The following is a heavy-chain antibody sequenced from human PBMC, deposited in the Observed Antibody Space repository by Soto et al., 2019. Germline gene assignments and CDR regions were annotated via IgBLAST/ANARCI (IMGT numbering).Heavy chain of an antibody. CDR3: AKWEGLGSDYYYYAMDV. V-gene: IGHV4-34*09. CDR1: GGSFSAYY. CDR2: IIHSGYT. J-gene: IGHJ6*02. D-gene: IGHD1-26*01. Sequence: SETLSLTCAVYGGSFSAYYWSWVRQPPGKGLEWIGEIIHSGYTFYNPSLKSRVTMSVDTSKNQFSLKLRSVTAADTAVYYCAKWEGLGSDYYYYAMDVWGQGTTVTVSS.